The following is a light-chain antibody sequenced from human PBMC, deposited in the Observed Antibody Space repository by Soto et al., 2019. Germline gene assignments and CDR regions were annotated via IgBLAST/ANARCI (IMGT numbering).Light chain of an antibody. V-gene: IGKV1-8*01. Sequence: AIRMTQSPSSLSASTGDRVTIACRASQDISSYLAWYQQKPEKAPNLLIYAASTLQSGVPSRFSGSGSGTDFTLTISCLQSEDFATYYCQQYYSYPRAFGQGTKVDI. CDR3: QQYYSYPRA. CDR2: AAS. CDR1: QDISSY. J-gene: IGKJ1*01.